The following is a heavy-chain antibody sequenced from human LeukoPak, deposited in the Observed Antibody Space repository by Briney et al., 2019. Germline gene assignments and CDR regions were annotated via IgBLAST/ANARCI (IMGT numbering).Heavy chain of an antibody. V-gene: IGHV3-53*01. CDR2: VYNSDTT. CDR1: GFTVSDNY. D-gene: IGHD3-22*01. J-gene: IGHJ5*02. CDR3: ASSIGGAASSNWFAA. Sequence: GGSLRLSCAASGFTVSDNYVTWGRQAPGKGLEWVSIVYNSDTTSSADSVKGRFTISRDNAENTVYLQMTSLRLEDTAVYYCASSIGGAASSNWFAAWGQGTLVTVSS.